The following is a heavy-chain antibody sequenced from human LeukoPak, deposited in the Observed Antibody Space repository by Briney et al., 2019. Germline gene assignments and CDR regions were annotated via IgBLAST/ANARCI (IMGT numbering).Heavy chain of an antibody. J-gene: IGHJ4*02. Sequence: ETLSLTCTVSGGSISSYYWSWIRQPAGKGLEWMGRIYTSGSTNYNPSPQSRVTMSVDTSKNQFSLKLRSVPAADTAVYYCARMVPPRNYYGSGSYDYWGQGTLVTVSS. CDR3: ARMVPPRNYYGSGSYDY. V-gene: IGHV4-4*07. CDR2: IYTSGST. CDR1: GGSISSYY. D-gene: IGHD3-10*01.